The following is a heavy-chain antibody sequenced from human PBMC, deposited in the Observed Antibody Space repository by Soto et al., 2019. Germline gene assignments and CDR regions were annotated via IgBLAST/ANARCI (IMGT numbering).Heavy chain of an antibody. J-gene: IGHJ4*02. CDR1: GGTFSSYA. V-gene: IGHV1-69*13. CDR2: IIPIFGTA. Sequence: WASVKVSCKASGGTFSSYAISWVRQAPGQGLEWMGGIIPIFGTANYAQKFQGRVTITADESTSTAYMELSSLRSEDTTVYYCARGSGGNFDYWGQGTLVTVSS. D-gene: IGHD2-15*01. CDR3: ARGSGGNFDY.